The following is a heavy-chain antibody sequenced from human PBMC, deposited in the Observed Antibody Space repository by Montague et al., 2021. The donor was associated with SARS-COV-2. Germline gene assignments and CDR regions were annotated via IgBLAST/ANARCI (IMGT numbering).Heavy chain of an antibody. CDR1: GFSLSTSGVG. V-gene: IGHV2-5*01. CDR3: AHRQSYDSSGYYRDY. J-gene: IGHJ4*02. D-gene: IGHD3-22*01. Sequence: PALVKPTQTLTLTCTFSGFSLSTSGVGVGWIRQPPGKALEWLGIIYWNDDKRYSPSLKSRLTITKDTSKNQVVLTMTNMDPVDTATYYCAHRQSYDSSGYYRDYWGQGTLVTVSS. CDR2: IYWNDDK.